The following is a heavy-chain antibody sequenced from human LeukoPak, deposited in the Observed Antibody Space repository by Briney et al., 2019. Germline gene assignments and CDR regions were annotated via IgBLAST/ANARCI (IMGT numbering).Heavy chain of an antibody. CDR3: ARGMDTAMIRYFDY. CDR1: GGSISSYY. D-gene: IGHD5-18*01. Sequence: PSETLSLTCTVSGGSISSYYWSWIRQPAGKGLEWIGRIYTSGSTNYNASLKSRVTMSVDTSKKQFSLKLSSVTAADTAVYYCARGMDTAMIRYFDYWGQGTLVTVSS. J-gene: IGHJ4*02. V-gene: IGHV4-4*07. CDR2: IYTSGST.